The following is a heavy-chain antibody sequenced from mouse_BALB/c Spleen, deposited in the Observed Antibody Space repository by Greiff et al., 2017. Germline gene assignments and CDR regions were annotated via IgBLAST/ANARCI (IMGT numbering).Heavy chain of an antibody. CDR3: TRSYYRYDGNWFAY. CDR1: GYTFTSYY. V-gene: IGHV1S81*02. J-gene: IGHJ3*01. Sequence: VKLQQSGAELVKPGASVKLSCKASGYTFTSYYMYWVKQRPGQGLEWIGEINPSNGGTNFNEKFKSKATLTVDKSSSTAYMQLSSLTSEDSAVYYCTRSYYRYDGNWFAYWGQGTLVTVSA. D-gene: IGHD2-14*01. CDR2: INPSNGGT.